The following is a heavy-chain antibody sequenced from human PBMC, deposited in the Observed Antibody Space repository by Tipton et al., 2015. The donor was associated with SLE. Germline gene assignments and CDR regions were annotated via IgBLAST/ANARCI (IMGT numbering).Heavy chain of an antibody. D-gene: IGHD5-24*01. J-gene: IGHJ4*02. Sequence: LRLSCAVSGVSIRNHTYYWGWLRQPPGKGLEWIGTITHSGNSYSHTSPESRVTISVDTSQNQFSMSLSSVSAADTAVYYCARKELSTMRDYWGLGTLVTVSS. CDR1: GVSIRNHTYY. V-gene: IGHV4-39*07. CDR3: ARKELSTMRDY. CDR2: ITHSGNS.